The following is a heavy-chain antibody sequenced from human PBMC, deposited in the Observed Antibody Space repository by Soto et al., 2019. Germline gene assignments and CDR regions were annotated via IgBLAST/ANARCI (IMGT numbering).Heavy chain of an antibody. D-gene: IGHD4-17*01. CDR1: GYTFTRFY. CDR3: ARGPDDSDVPRWDY. J-gene: IGHJ4*02. Sequence: QVQLVQSGAEVRKPGASVRLSCKASGYTFTRFYLHWVRQAPGQGLEWMGIINTRGGTTAYAQNFRGRLTVSRDTSTNTLYMELSDLRSDDTAVYYCARGPDDSDVPRWDYWGQGTRVTVSS. CDR2: INTRGGTT. V-gene: IGHV1-46*01.